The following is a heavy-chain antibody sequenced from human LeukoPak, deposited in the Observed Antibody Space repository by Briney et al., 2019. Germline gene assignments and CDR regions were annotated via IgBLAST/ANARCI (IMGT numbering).Heavy chain of an antibody. Sequence: SVKVSCKASGGTFSSYAISWVRQAPGQGLEWMGRIIPILGIANYAQKFQGRVTITADKSTSTAYMELSSLRSEDTAVYYCARDKATVARDAFDIWGQGTMVTVSS. D-gene: IGHD4-23*01. V-gene: IGHV1-69*04. J-gene: IGHJ3*02. CDR1: GGTFSSYA. CDR2: IIPILGIA. CDR3: ARDKATVARDAFDI.